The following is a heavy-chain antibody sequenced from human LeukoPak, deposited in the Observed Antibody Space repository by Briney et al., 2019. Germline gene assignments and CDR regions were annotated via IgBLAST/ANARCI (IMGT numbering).Heavy chain of an antibody. CDR3: ATDRRGYSDGSFDY. J-gene: IGHJ4*02. Sequence: GASVKVSCKVLGYTLTELSMHWVRQAPGNGLEWMGGFDPEDGETIYAQKFQGRVTMTEDTSTDTAYMEPSRLRSEDTAVYSSATDRRGYSDGSFDYWGQGTLVTVSS. V-gene: IGHV1-24*01. CDR1: GYTLTELS. D-gene: IGHD5-18*01. CDR2: FDPEDGET.